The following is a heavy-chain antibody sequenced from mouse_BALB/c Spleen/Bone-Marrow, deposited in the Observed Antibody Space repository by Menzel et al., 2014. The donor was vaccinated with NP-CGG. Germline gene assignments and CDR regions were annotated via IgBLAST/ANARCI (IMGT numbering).Heavy chain of an antibody. V-gene: IGHV14-3*02. Sequence: DVQLQESGAELVKPGASVKLSCTASGFNIKDTYMHWVKERPEQGLEWIGRIDPANGNTKYDPKFQDKATITADTSSNTAYLQLSSLTSEDTAVYYCARYYYGSSYAMDYWGQGTSVTVSS. J-gene: IGHJ4*01. CDR2: IDPANGNT. CDR1: GFNIKDTY. D-gene: IGHD1-1*01. CDR3: ARYYYGSSYAMDY.